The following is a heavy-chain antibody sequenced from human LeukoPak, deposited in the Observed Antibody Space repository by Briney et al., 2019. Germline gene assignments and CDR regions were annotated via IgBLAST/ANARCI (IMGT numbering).Heavy chain of an antibody. V-gene: IGHV4-34*01. Sequence: SETLSLTCAVYGGSSGSYYWSWIRQPSGKGLEWIGEINHGGNTNYNPSLKSRVTISLDTSKNQFSLRLSSVTAADTALYYCAPIFGDYSDFDSWGQGTLVTVSS. D-gene: IGHD4-17*01. CDR3: APIFGDYSDFDS. CDR1: GGSSGSYY. J-gene: IGHJ4*01. CDR2: INHGGNT.